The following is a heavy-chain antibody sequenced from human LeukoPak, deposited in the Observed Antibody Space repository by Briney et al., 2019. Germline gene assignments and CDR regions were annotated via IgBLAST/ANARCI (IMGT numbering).Heavy chain of an antibody. CDR2: IDSGSSSI. J-gene: IGHJ4*02. CDR3: ARGQASGSFIIDY. V-gene: IGHV3-48*01. CDR1: GITLSSHS. Sequence: GGSLRLSCAASGITLSSHSMHWVRQAPGKGLEWVSFIDSGSSSIHYAASAQGRFTISRDNAKNSLYLQMDSLRAEDTAVYYCARGQASGSFIIDYWGQGTLVTVSS. D-gene: IGHD3-10*01.